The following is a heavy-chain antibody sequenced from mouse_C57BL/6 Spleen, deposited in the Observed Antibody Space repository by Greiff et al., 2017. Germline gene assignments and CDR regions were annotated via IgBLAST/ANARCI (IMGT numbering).Heavy chain of an antibody. D-gene: IGHD1-1*01. J-gene: IGHJ1*03. Sequence: VQLQPSGPELVKPGASVKMSCKASGYTFTDYNMHWVKQSHGKSLEWIGYINPNNGGTSYNQKFKGKATLTVNKSSSTAYMELRSLTSEDSAVYYCARNYYGSSPWYFDVWGTGTTVTVSS. V-gene: IGHV1-22*01. CDR1: GYTFTDYN. CDR3: ARNYYGSSPWYFDV. CDR2: INPNNGGT.